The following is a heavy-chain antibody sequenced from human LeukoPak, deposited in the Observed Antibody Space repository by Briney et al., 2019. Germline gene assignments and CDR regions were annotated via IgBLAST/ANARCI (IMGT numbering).Heavy chain of an antibody. J-gene: IGHJ5*02. Sequence: PSETLSLTCTVSGGSISSYYWSWIRRPPGKGLDWIGYIYYSGNTDYNPSLKSRVTISLDTSKNQFSLTLSSVTAADTAVYYCARHLRNNWFDPWGQGTLVTVSS. CDR1: GGSISSYY. CDR2: IYYSGNT. CDR3: ARHLRNNWFDP. V-gene: IGHV4-59*08.